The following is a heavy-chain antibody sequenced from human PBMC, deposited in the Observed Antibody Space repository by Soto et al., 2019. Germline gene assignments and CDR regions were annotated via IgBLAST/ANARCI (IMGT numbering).Heavy chain of an antibody. CDR1: GVSVSSGSYY. CDR2: IYYSGST. D-gene: IGHD5-12*01. Sequence: SETLSLTCTVSGVSVSSGSYYWSWIRRPPGKGLEWIGYIYYSGSTNYNPSLKSRVTISVETSKNQFSLKLSSVTAADTAVYYCASGSYDYDWGSSLYYGMDVWGQGTTVTVSS. CDR3: ASGSYDYDWGSSLYYGMDV. V-gene: IGHV4-61*01. J-gene: IGHJ6*02.